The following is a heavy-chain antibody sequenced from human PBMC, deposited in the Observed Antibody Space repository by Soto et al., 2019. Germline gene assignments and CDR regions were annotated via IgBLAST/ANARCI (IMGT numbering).Heavy chain of an antibody. CDR2: IYWDDDK. D-gene: IGHD6-13*01. Sequence: QITLKESGPPLVKPTQTLTLTCTFSGFSFTTDGMGVGWIRQPPGKALEWLALIYWDDDKRYSPSLKSRLTITKDASRNQVVLTLTNMXPADTAXYYXXHLYWAASGTRYYFDYWGQGTLVTVSS. J-gene: IGHJ4*02. CDR1: GFSFTTDGMG. CDR3: XHLYWAASGTRYYFDY. V-gene: IGHV2-5*02.